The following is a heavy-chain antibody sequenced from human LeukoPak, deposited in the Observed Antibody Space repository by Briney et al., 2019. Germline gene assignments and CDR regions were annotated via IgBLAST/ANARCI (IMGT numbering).Heavy chain of an antibody. CDR2: INHSGST. CDR3: ASTSTVTTQIDY. CDR1: GGSFSGYY. J-gene: IGHJ4*02. D-gene: IGHD4-17*01. V-gene: IGHV4-34*01. Sequence: NPSETLSLTCAVYGGSFSGYYWSWIRQPPGKGLEWIGEINHSGSTNYNPSLKSRVTISVDTSKNQFSLKLSSVTAADTAVYYCASTSTVTTQIDYWGQGTLVTVSS.